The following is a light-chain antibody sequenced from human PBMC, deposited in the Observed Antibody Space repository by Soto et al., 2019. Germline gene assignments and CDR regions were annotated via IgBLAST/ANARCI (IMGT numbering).Light chain of an antibody. V-gene: IGKV3-15*01. CDR3: QQYNNWQT. CDR2: AAS. J-gene: IGKJ1*01. CDR1: QSVRSN. Sequence: EIVLTQSPPTLSASPFERGNLXCRASQSVRSNLAWYHQRPGQAPRLLIYAASARATGIPARFSGSGSGTEFTLTISGLQSEDFGLYYCQQYNNWQTFGQGTKVDIK.